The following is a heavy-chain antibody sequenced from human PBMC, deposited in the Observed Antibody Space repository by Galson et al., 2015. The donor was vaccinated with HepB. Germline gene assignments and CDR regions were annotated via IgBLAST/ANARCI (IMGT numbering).Heavy chain of an antibody. Sequence: SLRLTCAASGFIFSEYAMSWVRQAPGKGLEWVAVISYDGSNKYYADSVKGRFTISRDNSKNTLYLQMNSLRAEDTAVYYCARTGTTGTTGLDYWGQGTLVTVSP. D-gene: IGHD1-1*01. V-gene: IGHV3-30-3*01. CDR2: ISYDGSNK. CDR1: GFIFSEYA. CDR3: ARTGTTGTTGLDY. J-gene: IGHJ4*02.